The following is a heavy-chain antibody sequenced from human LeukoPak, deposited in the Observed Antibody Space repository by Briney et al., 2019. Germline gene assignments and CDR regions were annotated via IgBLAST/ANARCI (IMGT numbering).Heavy chain of an antibody. CDR1: GRSISSSSYY. V-gene: IGHV4-39*01. CDR3: ARPGPTSFFRSGRYMDV. Sequence: KPSETLSLTRTVSGRSISSSSYYWGWIRQPPGKGLEGIGSIYYIGRTYYNPPLTSRVTTSVDTSKNQFSLKLSSVTAADTAVYYCARPGPTSFFRSGRYMDVWGKGATVTVSS. D-gene: IGHD3-16*01. J-gene: IGHJ6*03. CDR2: IYYIGRT.